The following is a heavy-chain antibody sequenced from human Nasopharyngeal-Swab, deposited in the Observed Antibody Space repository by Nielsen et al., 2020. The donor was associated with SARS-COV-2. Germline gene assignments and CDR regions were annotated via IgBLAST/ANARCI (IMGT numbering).Heavy chain of an antibody. Sequence: WIRQPPGKGLEWVAVIWYDGSNKYYADSVKGRFTISRDSSKNTLYLQMNSLRAEDTAVYYCARDLGENSSIDYWGQGTRVTVSS. J-gene: IGHJ4*02. D-gene: IGHD3-16*01. V-gene: IGHV3-33*01. CDR2: IWYDGSNK. CDR3: ARDLGENSSIDY.